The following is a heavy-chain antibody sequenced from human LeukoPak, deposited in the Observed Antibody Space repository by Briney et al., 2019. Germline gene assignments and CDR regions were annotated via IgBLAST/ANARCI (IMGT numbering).Heavy chain of an antibody. Sequence: PSETLSLTCTVSGGSSSGHYWSWIRQPPGKGLEWIGYIYYSGSTNYNPSYSRSTNSNPSLKSRVTISVDTSKNQFSLKLSSVTAADTAVYYCARVWSSGAGFYFDYWGQGTLVTVSS. CDR2: IYYSGST. CDR3: ARVWSSGAGFYFDY. V-gene: IGHV4-59*11. J-gene: IGHJ4*02. CDR1: GGSSSGHY. D-gene: IGHD6-19*01.